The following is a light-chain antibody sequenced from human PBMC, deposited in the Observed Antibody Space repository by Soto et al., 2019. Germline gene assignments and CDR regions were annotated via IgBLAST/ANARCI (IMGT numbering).Light chain of an antibody. CDR2: GAS. Sequence: EIVMTQSPATLSVSPEERATLSCRASETVATNLAWYQQKPGQAPRLLISGASTRAAGISDRFRGSGSGTEFTLTISSLRSEDSAIYYCQQYFEWPPMTFGQGTKVDI. J-gene: IGKJ1*01. CDR3: QQYFEWPPMT. CDR1: ETVATN. V-gene: IGKV3-15*01.